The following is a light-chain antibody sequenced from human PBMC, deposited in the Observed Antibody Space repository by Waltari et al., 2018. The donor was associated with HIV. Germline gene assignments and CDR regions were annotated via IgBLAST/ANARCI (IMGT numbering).Light chain of an antibody. CDR2: WVT. Sequence: QSPLYQPASVSGSPGQSITIPCSGVSHQIDFYHFVSWYQLRPGKAPQLIIFWVTRRPSGISSRFSGSTSGGTASLTISDLQIEDEADYFCSSFAGTGTPMFGGGTKLTVL. CDR1: SHQIDFYHF. CDR3: SSFAGTGTPM. V-gene: IGLV2-14*01. J-gene: IGLJ3*02.